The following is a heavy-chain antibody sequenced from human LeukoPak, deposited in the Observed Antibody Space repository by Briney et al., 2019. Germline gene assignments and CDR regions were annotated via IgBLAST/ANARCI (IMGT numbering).Heavy chain of an antibody. V-gene: IGHV3-30*03. J-gene: IGHJ4*02. CDR3: ASARALYGYSGYDEPYFDY. Sequence: GRFLRLSCAGSGFTFSSYGMHWVRQAPGKGLEWAALISDDGSNKYYADSVKGRFTISRDNSKSTLYLQMNSLRAEDTAVYYCASARALYGYSGYDEPYFDYWGQGTLVTVSS. CDR1: GFTFSSYG. CDR2: ISDDGSNK. D-gene: IGHD5-12*01.